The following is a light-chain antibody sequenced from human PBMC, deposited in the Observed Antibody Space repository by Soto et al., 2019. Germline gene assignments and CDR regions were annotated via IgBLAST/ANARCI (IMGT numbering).Light chain of an antibody. CDR2: GAS. CDR1: QSVSSSY. V-gene: IGKV3-20*01. CDR3: QQYGSSMGT. J-gene: IGKJ1*01. Sequence: EIVLTQSPATLSLSPGERATLSCRGSQSVSSSYLAWYQQKHGQAPRLLLYGASSRATGIPDRFSGSVSGTDGTLTISRLETEDGAVYYCQQYGSSMGTFGQGTKVDIK.